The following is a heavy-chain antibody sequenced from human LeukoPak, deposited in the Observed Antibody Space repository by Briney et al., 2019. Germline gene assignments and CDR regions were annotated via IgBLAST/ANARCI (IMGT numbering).Heavy chain of an antibody. CDR3: AKSQNLRTFGWFDP. CDR2: LHYSGST. CDR1: GGSISSNY. D-gene: IGHD3-10*01. J-gene: IGHJ5*02. V-gene: IGHV4-59*01. Sequence: SETLSLTCTVSGGSISSNYWTWIRQPPGKGLEWIGNLHYSGSTKYNPSLKSRVTISVDMSKIQFSLKLSSVTAADTAVYYCAKSQNLRTFGWFDPWGQGTLVTVSS.